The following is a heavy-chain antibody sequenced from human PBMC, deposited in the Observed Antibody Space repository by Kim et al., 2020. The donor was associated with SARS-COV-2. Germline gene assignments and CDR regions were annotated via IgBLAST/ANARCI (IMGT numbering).Heavy chain of an antibody. CDR1: GFTFSSYG. D-gene: IGHD3-10*01. CDR2: ISYDGSNK. Sequence: GGSLRLSCAASGFTFSSYGMHWVRQAPGKGLEWVAVISYDGSNKYYADSVKGRFTISRDNSKNTLYLQMNSLRAEDTAVYYCAKDLSGRGSAFDIWGQGTMVTVSS. V-gene: IGHV3-30*18. J-gene: IGHJ3*02. CDR3: AKDLSGRGSAFDI.